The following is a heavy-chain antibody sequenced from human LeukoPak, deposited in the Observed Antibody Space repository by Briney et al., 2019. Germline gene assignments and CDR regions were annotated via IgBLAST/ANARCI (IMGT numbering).Heavy chain of an antibody. V-gene: IGHV1-69*06. Sequence: EASVKVSCKASGGTFSSYAISWVRQAPGQGLDWMGGIIPIFGTANYAQKFQGRVTITADKSTSTAYMELSSLRSEDTAVYYCARGPGIAAAGSTNWFDPWGQGTLVTVSS. J-gene: IGHJ5*02. CDR2: IIPIFGTA. CDR1: GGTFSSYA. CDR3: ARGPGIAAAGSTNWFDP. D-gene: IGHD6-13*01.